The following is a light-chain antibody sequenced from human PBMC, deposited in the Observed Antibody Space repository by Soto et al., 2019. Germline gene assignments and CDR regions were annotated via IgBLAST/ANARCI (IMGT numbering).Light chain of an antibody. V-gene: IGLV2-23*02. J-gene: IGLJ1*01. CDR2: DVS. CDR1: SSDVGGHNS. CDR3: CSYAGGSTYV. Sequence: QSVLTQPASVSGTPGQSITISCTGTSSDVGGHNSVAWYQHNPGKAPKLMIYDVSNRPAGVSSRFSGSKSGNTASLTISGLQAEDEAYCYCCSYAGGSTYVFGTGTKVTVL.